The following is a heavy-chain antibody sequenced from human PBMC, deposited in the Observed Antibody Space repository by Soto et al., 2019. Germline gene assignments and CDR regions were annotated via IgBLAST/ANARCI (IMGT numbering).Heavy chain of an antibody. CDR2: ISSSSSYI. D-gene: IGHD2-15*01. CDR1: GFTFSSYS. CDR3: ARDRGADIVVVVAVTTFDY. J-gene: IGHJ4*02. Sequence: GGSLRLSCAASGFTFSSYSMNWVRQAPGKGLEWVSSISSSSSYIYYADSVKGRFTISRDNAKNSLYLQMNSLRAEDTAVYYCARDRGADIVVVVAVTTFDYWGQGTLVTVSS. V-gene: IGHV3-21*01.